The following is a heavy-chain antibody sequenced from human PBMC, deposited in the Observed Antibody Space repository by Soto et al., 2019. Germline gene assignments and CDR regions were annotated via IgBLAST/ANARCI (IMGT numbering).Heavy chain of an antibody. J-gene: IGHJ6*02. CDR2: MNPNSGNT. D-gene: IGHD2-15*01. CDR1: GYTFTSYD. Sequence: ASVKVSFKASGYTFTSYDINWLRQATGQGLEWMGWMNPNSGNTGYAQKFQGRVTMTRNTSISTAYMELSSLRSEDTAVYYCARYCSGGSCYSSYYYGMDVWGQGTTVTVSS. V-gene: IGHV1-8*01. CDR3: ARYCSGGSCYSSYYYGMDV.